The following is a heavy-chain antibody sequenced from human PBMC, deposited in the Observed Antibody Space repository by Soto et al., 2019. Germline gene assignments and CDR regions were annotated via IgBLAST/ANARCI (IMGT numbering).Heavy chain of an antibody. CDR2: IYWDDDK. Sequence: QITLKESGPTLVKPAQTLTLTCTFSGFSLSTTGLAVGWIRQPPGKALEWLALIYWDDDKRYSPSLKSRLTITKDTSENQVVLRITNMAPVDTATYYCAHTLTSPYYYDVSDDPHVFDIWGQGTMVTVSS. D-gene: IGHD3-22*01. CDR3: AHTLTSPYYYDVSDDPHVFDI. CDR1: GFSLSTTGLA. J-gene: IGHJ3*02. V-gene: IGHV2-5*02.